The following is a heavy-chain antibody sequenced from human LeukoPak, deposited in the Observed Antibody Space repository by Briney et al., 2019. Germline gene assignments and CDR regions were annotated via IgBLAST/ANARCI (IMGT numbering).Heavy chain of an antibody. CDR3: AKDPYRSSSGLGDC. J-gene: IGHJ4*02. V-gene: IGHV3-23*01. CDR2: ISGSGGTT. CDR1: GFTFGGYG. Sequence: GGSLRLSCAGSGFTFGGYGMHWVRQAPGKGLEWVSSISGSGGTTYYADSVKGRFTISRDNSKNMMYLQMNSLRAEDTAVYYCAKDPYRSSSGLGDCWGQGTLVTVSS. D-gene: IGHD6-6*01.